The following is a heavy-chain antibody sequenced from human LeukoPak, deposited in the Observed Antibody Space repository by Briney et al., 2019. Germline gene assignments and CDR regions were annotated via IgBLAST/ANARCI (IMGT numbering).Heavy chain of an antibody. V-gene: IGHV3-30*18. D-gene: IGHD3-3*01. CDR2: ISYDGDKK. Sequence: GGSLRLSCAASGFTFSSYGMYWVRQAPGKGLEWVALISYDGDKKNYADSVKGRFTVSRDNSKNTLYVQMNSLRAEDTAVYYCAKGLTIFGVISSHALDVWGQGTTVTASS. CDR3: AKGLTIFGVISSHALDV. J-gene: IGHJ6*02. CDR1: GFTFSSYG.